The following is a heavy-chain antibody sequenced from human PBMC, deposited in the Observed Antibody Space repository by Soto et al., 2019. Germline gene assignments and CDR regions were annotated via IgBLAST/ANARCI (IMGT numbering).Heavy chain of an antibody. J-gene: IGHJ5*02. V-gene: IGHV1-69*13. Sequence: SVKVSCKASGGTFSSYAISWVRQAPGQGLEWMGGIIPIFGTANYAQKFQGRVTITADESTSTAYMELSSLRSEDTAVYYCARRRGYCSGGSCYSGNWFDPWGQGTLVTVSS. CDR3: ARRRGYCSGGSCYSGNWFDP. CDR1: GGTFSSYA. CDR2: IIPIFGTA. D-gene: IGHD2-15*01.